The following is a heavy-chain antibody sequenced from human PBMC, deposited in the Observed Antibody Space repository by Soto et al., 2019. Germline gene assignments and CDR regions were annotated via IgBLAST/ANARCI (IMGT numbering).Heavy chain of an antibody. V-gene: IGHV2-5*02. CDR1: GFTLNTSGVR. D-gene: IGHD3-10*01. Sequence: QITLEESGPTLLKPTQTLTLTCTFSGFTLNTSGVRVDWIRQPPGKALEWLALIYWDGDKRYSPSLKSRLTITKDTSNTQVRLSLTNMDPADTATYYCVHAIKGSGSYYKGYFFDSWGQGTLVTVSS. J-gene: IGHJ4*02. CDR3: VHAIKGSGSYYKGYFFDS. CDR2: IYWDGDK.